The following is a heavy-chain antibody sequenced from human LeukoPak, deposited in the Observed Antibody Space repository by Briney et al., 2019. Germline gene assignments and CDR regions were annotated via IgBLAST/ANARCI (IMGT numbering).Heavy chain of an antibody. CDR3: ARDRVTTVTRYYFDY. CDR1: GYTSTSYY. V-gene: IGHV1-46*01. D-gene: IGHD4-17*01. Sequence: GASVKVSCKASGYTSTSYYMHWVRQAPGQGLEWMGIINPSGGSTSYAQKFQGRVTMTRDTSTSTVYMELSSLRSEDTAVYYCARDRVTTVTRYYFDYWGQGTLVTVSS. CDR2: INPSGGST. J-gene: IGHJ4*02.